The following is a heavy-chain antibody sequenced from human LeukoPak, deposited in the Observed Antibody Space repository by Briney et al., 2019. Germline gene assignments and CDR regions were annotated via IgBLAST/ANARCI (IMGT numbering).Heavy chain of an antibody. Sequence: PSETLSLTCTVSGGSISSYYWSWIRQHPGKGLEWIGYIYYSGSTYYNPSLKSRVTISVDTSKNQFSLKLSSVTAADTAVYYCARDPRWFGELYIDYWGQGTLVTVSS. CDR2: IYYSGST. CDR1: GGSISSYY. CDR3: ARDPRWFGELYIDY. V-gene: IGHV4-59*12. J-gene: IGHJ4*02. D-gene: IGHD3-10*01.